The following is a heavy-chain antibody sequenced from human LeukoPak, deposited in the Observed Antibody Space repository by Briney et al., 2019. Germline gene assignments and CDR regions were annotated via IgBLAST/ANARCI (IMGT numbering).Heavy chain of an antibody. CDR2: INHSGST. CDR3: ARGDPKIAVAGTFDY. CDR1: GGSFSGYY. V-gene: IGHV4-34*01. Sequence: SETLSLTCAVYGGSFSGYYWSWIRQPPGKGLEWIGEINHSGSTNYNPSLKSRVTISVDTSKNQFSLKLSSVTAADTAVYYCARGDPKIAVAGTFDYWGQGTLVTVSP. D-gene: IGHD6-19*01. J-gene: IGHJ4*02.